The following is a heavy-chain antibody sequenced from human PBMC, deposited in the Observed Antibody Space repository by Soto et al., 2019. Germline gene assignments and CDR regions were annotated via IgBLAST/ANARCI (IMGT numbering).Heavy chain of an antibody. Sequence: QVQLQESGPGLVKPSETLSLTCNVSGGSMTDSYWSWIRQSPGKGLEWLAYIYHSGTTKYNTTLKRRVSIAIDTSRNQFSLRLTSVTAADTAVYYCARQEGSGNTYRAFLWLDPWGQGTLVTVS. CDR2: IYHSGTT. CDR3: ARQEGSGNTYRAFLWLDP. CDR1: GGSMTDSY. D-gene: IGHD5-18*01. J-gene: IGHJ5*02. V-gene: IGHV4-59*08.